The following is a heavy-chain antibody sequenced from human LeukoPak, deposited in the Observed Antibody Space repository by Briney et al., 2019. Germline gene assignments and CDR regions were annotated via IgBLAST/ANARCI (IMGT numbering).Heavy chain of an antibody. CDR1: GYTFTGYY. Sequence: GASVTVSCTAFGYTFTGYYMHWVRQAPGQGLEWMGWINPNSGGTNYAQKFQGWVTMTRDTSISTAYMELSRLRSDDTAVYYCARALSIAARGSFDYWGQGTLVTVSS. CDR3: ARALSIAARGSFDY. D-gene: IGHD6-6*01. V-gene: IGHV1-2*04. J-gene: IGHJ4*02. CDR2: INPNSGGT.